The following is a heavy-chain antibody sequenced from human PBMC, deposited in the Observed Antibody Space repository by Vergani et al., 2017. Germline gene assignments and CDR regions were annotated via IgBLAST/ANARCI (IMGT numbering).Heavy chain of an antibody. CDR3: ARDGESAAAGTLIFSENDY. CDR2: ISSSSSYI. Sequence: EVQLVESGGGLVKPGGSLRLSCAASGFTFSSYSMNWVRQAPGKGLEWVSSISSSSSYIYYADSVKGRFTISRDNAKNSLYLQMNSLRAEDTAVYYCARDGESAAAGTLIFSENDYWGQGTLVTVSS. D-gene: IGHD6-13*01. J-gene: IGHJ4*02. CDR1: GFTFSSYS. V-gene: IGHV3-21*01.